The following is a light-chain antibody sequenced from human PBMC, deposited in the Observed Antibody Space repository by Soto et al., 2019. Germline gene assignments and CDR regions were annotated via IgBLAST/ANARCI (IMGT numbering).Light chain of an antibody. J-gene: IGKJ5*01. Sequence: DIQMTQSPSSVSASVGDRVTITCRASQGISNWLAWYQQQPGKAPKLLIYAESSLQSAVTSRFSGSGSGTDFTLTISSLQPEDFATYYCQQANSFPITFGKGTRLEIK. V-gene: IGKV1-12*01. CDR1: QGISNW. CDR3: QQANSFPIT. CDR2: AES.